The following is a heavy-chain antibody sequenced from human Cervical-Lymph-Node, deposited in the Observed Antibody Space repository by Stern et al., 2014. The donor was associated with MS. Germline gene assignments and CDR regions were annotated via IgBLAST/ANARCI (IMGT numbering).Heavy chain of an antibody. Sequence: QVQLMQSGAEVKKPGASVTVSCKASGYTFTSHYIHWVRQAPGQGLEWMGIFNPSRDSTSPEPLFQGRLTMTWDTSTSTVNMHLSSLTSEDTAVYYCARGFVSTANWFDHWGQGTLVTVSS. D-gene: IGHD3-10*01. J-gene: IGHJ5*02. CDR3: ARGFVSTANWFDH. CDR2: FNPSRDST. CDR1: GYTFTSHY. V-gene: IGHV1-46*01.